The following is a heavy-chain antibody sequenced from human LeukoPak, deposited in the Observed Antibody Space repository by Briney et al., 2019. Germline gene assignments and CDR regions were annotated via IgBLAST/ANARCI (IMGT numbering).Heavy chain of an antibody. J-gene: IGHJ4*02. CDR3: ARTELVGRGYSGSAIDY. D-gene: IGHD5-12*01. CDR1: GYSFTSHW. CDR2: IDPSDSYT. V-gene: IGHV5-10-1*01. Sequence: TAGESLQISCQGSGYSFTSHWISWVRQLPGKGLEWMGRIDPSDSYTNYSPSFQGHVTISADKSISTAYLQWSSLKASDTAMYYCARTELVGRGYSGSAIDYWGQGTLVTVSS.